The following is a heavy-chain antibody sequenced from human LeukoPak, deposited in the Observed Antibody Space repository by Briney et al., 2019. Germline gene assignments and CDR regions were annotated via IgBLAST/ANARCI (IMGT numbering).Heavy chain of an antibody. Sequence: GGSLRLSCAASGFTFSSYSMNWVRQAPGKGLEWVSSISSSSYIYYADSVKGRFTISRDNAKNSLYLQMNSLRAEDTAVYYCARDGAGAVAGVDYWGQGTLVTVSS. CDR2: ISSSSYI. CDR1: GFTFSSYS. D-gene: IGHD6-19*01. CDR3: ARDGAGAVAGVDY. V-gene: IGHV3-21*01. J-gene: IGHJ4*02.